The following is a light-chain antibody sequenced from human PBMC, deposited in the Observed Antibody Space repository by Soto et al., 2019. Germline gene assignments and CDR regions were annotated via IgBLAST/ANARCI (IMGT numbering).Light chain of an antibody. Sequence: QSVLTQPASVSGSPGQSITISCTGTSSDVGGYNFVSWYQQHPGKAPKLMIYDVNNRPSGVSNRFSGSKSGNTASLTISGLQAEDLADYYCSSYTSSSTYVFVTGTKLTVL. CDR2: DVN. V-gene: IGLV2-14*03. CDR3: SSYTSSSTYV. CDR1: SSDVGGYNF. J-gene: IGLJ1*01.